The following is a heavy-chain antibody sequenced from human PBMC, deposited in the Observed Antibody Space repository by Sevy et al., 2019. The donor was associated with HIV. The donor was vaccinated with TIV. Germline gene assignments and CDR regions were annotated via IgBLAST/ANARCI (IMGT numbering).Heavy chain of an antibody. CDR2: ISSSGTSM. D-gene: IGHD1-20*01. V-gene: IGHV3-48*01. Sequence: GGSLRLSCVASGFTFSTYSVNWVRQAQGRGLEWVSYISSSGTSMQYADSVKGRFTRSRDNAKNSLHLHMNSLRAEDTAVYYCARDLFAYLEPPRYYGMDVWGQGTTVTVSS. J-gene: IGHJ6*02. CDR1: GFTFSTYS. CDR3: ARDLFAYLEPPRYYGMDV.